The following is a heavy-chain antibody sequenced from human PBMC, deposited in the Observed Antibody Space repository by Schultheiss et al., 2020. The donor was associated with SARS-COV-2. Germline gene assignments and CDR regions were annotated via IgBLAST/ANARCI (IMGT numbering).Heavy chain of an antibody. D-gene: IGHD1-1*01. Sequence: GSLRLSCTASGFTFGDYTMHWVRQAPGKGLELVALVTIDGYNTYYADSVKGRFTVSRDNSKNSLYLQMYSLRAEDTAIYYCARERHKYFEDWGQGTLVTVSS. J-gene: IGHJ4*02. CDR2: VTIDGYNT. CDR3: ARERHKYFED. V-gene: IGHV3-43*01. CDR1: GFTFGDYT.